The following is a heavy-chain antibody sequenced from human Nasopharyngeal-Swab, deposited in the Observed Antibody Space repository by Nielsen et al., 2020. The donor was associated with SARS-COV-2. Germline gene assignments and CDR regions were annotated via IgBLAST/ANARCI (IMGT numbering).Heavy chain of an antibody. Sequence: GESLKISCAASGFTFISYGMHWVRQAPGKGLEWVAVISHDGSNKYYVDSVKGRFTISRDDSKNTLYLQMNSLRAEDTAVYYCAKGKYYYDTSGFYPFDYWGQGTLVTVSS. D-gene: IGHD3-22*01. CDR3: AKGKYYYDTSGFYPFDY. CDR2: ISHDGSNK. CDR1: GFTFISYG. J-gene: IGHJ4*02. V-gene: IGHV3-30*18.